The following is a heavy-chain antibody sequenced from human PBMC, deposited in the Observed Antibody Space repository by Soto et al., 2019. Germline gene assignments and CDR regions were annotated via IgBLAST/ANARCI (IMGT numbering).Heavy chain of an antibody. D-gene: IGHD3-22*01. Sequence: SQTLSSPCTVSGGSITSGGNYWSWILQHPWNGLEWIGYIYYIVSTYYNPSLKSRVTISLDTSKNQFSLKLSSVTAADTAVYYCARVGYYDSSGYLDYWGQGTLVAVSS. V-gene: IGHV4-31*03. CDR1: GGSITSGGNY. CDR2: IYYIVST. J-gene: IGHJ4*02. CDR3: ARVGYYDSSGYLDY.